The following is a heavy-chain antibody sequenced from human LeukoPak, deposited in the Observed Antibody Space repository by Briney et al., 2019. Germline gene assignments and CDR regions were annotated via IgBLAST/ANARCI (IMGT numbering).Heavy chain of an antibody. CDR3: AELGITMIGGV. CDR1: GFTLRSFV. V-gene: IGHV3-23*01. D-gene: IGHD3-10*02. CDR2: ISGSGDYT. J-gene: IGHJ6*04. Sequence: GGSLRLSCAASGFTLRSFVMNWVRQAPGKGLEWVSVISGSGDYTYYADSVTGRFTISRDTSKNTLYLQMSSLRAEDTAVYYCAELGITMIGGVWGKGTTVTISS.